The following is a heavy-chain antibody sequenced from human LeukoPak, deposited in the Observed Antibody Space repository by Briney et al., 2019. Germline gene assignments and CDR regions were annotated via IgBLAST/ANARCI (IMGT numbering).Heavy chain of an antibody. CDR3: ARIHRYCSGGACYVLDD. D-gene: IGHD2-15*01. J-gene: IGHJ4*02. Sequence: PSETLSLTCVVSGGSVSGYYWGWIRQPPGRGLEWIGYVYYSGSTNYNPSFKSRITISVDTSRNQFSLKLSSVNDADTAVYYCARIHRYCSGGACYVLDDWGQGTLVAVSS. CDR1: GGSVSGYY. V-gene: IGHV4-59*02. CDR2: VYYSGST.